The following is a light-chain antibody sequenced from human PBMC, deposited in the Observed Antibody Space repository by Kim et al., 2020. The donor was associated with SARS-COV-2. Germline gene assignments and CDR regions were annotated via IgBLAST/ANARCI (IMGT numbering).Light chain of an antibody. J-gene: IGKJ2*01. CDR3: QQTYSSPHT. V-gene: IGKV1-39*01. CDR1: QSISSG. Sequence: DIQMTQFPSTLSASVGDRVTITCRASQSISSGLNWYQQKPGQAPNLLIYAASILQSGVPSRFSGSGSGTEFTLTISSLRPEDFATYSCQQTYSSPHTFGQGTKLEI. CDR2: AAS.